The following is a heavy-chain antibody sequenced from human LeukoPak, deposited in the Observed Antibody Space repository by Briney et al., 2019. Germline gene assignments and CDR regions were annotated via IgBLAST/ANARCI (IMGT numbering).Heavy chain of an antibody. CDR2: ISYDGNNK. CDR1: GFTFSSHA. D-gene: IGHD3-10*01. Sequence: GGSLRLSCAASGFTFSSHAMHWVRQAPGKGLEWVAVISYDGNNKYYVDSVRGRFTISRDNSQNALYLKMNSLRAEDTALYYCARPPGGGFGAPLFDYWGQGTLVTVSS. V-gene: IGHV3-30-3*01. CDR3: ARPPGGGFGAPLFDY. J-gene: IGHJ4*02.